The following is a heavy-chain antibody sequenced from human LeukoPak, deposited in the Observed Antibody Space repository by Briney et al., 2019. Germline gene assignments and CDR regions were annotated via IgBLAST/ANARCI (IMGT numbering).Heavy chain of an antibody. V-gene: IGHV4-34*01. J-gene: IGHJ4*02. CDR2: INHSGST. D-gene: IGHD5-24*01. CDR1: GGSFSGYY. CDR3: ARGLGYNNRGAVSY. Sequence: SETLSLTCAVYGGSFSGYYWSWIRQPPGKGLEWIGEINHSGSTNYNPSLKSRVTILVDTSKNQFSLKLSSVTAADTAVHYCARGLGYNNRGAVSYWGQGTLVTVSS.